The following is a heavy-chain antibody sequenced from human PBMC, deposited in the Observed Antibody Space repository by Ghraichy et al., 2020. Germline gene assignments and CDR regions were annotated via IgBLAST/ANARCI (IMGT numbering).Heavy chain of an antibody. Sequence: GGSLRLSCAASGFTFSSYAMSWVRQAPGKGLEWVSSVSGSGGSTYYADSVKGRFTISRDNSKNTLYLQMNSLRAEDTAVYYCAKAAVTMVRGVIERLKGYFDYWGQGTLVTVSS. D-gene: IGHD3-10*01. CDR1: GFTFSSYA. CDR3: AKAAVTMVRGVIERLKGYFDY. CDR2: VSGSGGST. J-gene: IGHJ4*02. V-gene: IGHV3-23*01.